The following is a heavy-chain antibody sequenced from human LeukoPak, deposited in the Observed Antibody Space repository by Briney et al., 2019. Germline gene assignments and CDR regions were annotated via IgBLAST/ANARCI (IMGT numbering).Heavy chain of an antibody. CDR3: ARDRFWSAPYMGSGYDAFDI. Sequence: GASVKVSCKASGYTFTGYYMHWVRQAPGQGLEWMGWINPNSGGTNYAQKFQGRVTMTRDTSISTAYMELSSLRSDDTAVYYCARDRFWSAPYMGSGYDAFDIWGQGTMVTVSS. CDR2: INPNSGGT. V-gene: IGHV1-2*02. D-gene: IGHD3-3*01. J-gene: IGHJ3*02. CDR1: GYTFTGYY.